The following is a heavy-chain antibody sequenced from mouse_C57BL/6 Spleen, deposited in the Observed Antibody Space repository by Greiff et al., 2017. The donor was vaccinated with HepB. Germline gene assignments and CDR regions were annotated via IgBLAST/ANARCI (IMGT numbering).Heavy chain of an antibody. V-gene: IGHV1-19*01. Sequence: EVQLQQSGPVLVKPGASVKMSCKASGYTFTDYYMNWVKQSHGKSLEWIGVINPYNGGTSYNQKFKGKATLTVDKSSSTAYMELNSLTSEDSAVYYCGGYGSSWDYFDYWGQGTTLTVSS. CDR3: GGYGSSWDYFDY. CDR1: GYTFTDYY. CDR2: INPYNGGT. D-gene: IGHD1-1*01. J-gene: IGHJ2*01.